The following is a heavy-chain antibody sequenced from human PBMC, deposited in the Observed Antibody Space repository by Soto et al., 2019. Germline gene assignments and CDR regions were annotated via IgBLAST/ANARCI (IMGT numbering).Heavy chain of an antibody. J-gene: IGHJ5*02. D-gene: IGHD3-22*01. CDR2: IIPIFGTA. V-gene: IGHV1-69*01. CDR1: GGTFSSYA. CDR3: ARDLEVSXISLIAS. Sequence: SVKVSCKASGGTFSSYAISWVRRAPGQGLELMGGIIPIFGTANYAHKFQGRVTITADESTRTAYMELSSLRSEDTAVDYCARDLEVSXISLIASWGQGTLVNVSS.